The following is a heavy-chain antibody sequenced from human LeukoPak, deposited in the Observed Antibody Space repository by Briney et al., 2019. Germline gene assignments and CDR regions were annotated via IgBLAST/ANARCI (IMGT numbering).Heavy chain of an antibody. CDR1: GFTFSSYA. CDR3: AKGSGYYPEYFQH. J-gene: IGHJ1*01. CDR2: ISGSGGST. Sequence: GGSLRLSCAASGFTFSSYAMSWVRQAPGKGLEWVSAISGSGGSTYYAGSVKGRFTISRDNSKNTLYLQMNSLRAEDTAVYYCAKGSGYYPEYFQHWGQGTLVTVSS. D-gene: IGHD3-22*01. V-gene: IGHV3-23*01.